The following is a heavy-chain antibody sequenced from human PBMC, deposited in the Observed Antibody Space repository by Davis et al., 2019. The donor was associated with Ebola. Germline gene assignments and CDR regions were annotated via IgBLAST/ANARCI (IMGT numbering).Heavy chain of an antibody. Sequence: ASVTVSCKASGYSFSDYYIQWVRQAPGQGLQWVGWINPASGGTQLAQHLQGRVTMTRDTSLSTAYLDLTNLKSDDTAVYYCARDRFRGYYGMDVWGQGTTVAVSS. CDR2: INPASGGT. J-gene: IGHJ6*02. D-gene: IGHD3-10*01. V-gene: IGHV1-2*02. CDR1: GYSFSDYY. CDR3: ARDRFRGYYGMDV.